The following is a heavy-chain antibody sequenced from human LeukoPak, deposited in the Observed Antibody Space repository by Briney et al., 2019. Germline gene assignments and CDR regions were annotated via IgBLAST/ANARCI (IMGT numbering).Heavy chain of an antibody. CDR3: AKYVASSQPADY. D-gene: IGHD2-2*01. CDR2: ISSTGGYA. J-gene: IGHJ4*02. Sequence: QPGGSLRLSCEVSGFIFRNYDMTWVRQTPGKGLEWVASISSTGGYAPHADSVKGRFTISRDNSNNMLYLQMNSLRVEDTAAYYCAKYVASSQPADYRGQGTWATVSS. V-gene: IGHV3-23*01. CDR1: GFIFRNYD.